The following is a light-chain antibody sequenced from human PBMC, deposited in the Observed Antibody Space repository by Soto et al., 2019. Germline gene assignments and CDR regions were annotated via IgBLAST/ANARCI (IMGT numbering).Light chain of an antibody. CDR2: DTF. J-gene: IGKJ5*01. V-gene: IGKV3-11*01. CDR1: QSVSTF. Sequence: EVVLTQSPATLSLSPGERATLSCRASQSVSTFLAWYQQKPGQAPRPVIYDTFKRATGVPDRFSGGGSGTDFTLIISSLEPEDFGVYYCQQRARWPMPFGQGTRLELK. CDR3: QQRARWPMP.